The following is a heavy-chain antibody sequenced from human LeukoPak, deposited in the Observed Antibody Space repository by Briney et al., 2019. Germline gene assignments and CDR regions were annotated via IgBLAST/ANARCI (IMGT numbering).Heavy chain of an antibody. CDR1: GYSFTSYW. D-gene: IGHD3-22*01. V-gene: IGHV5-51*01. CDR2: ISPGDSDT. Sequence: GESLKISCKGSGYSFTSYWIDWVRQMPGKGLEWMGVISPGDSDTRYSPSFQGQVTISADKSISTAYLQWSSLKASDTAMYYCARHLDDSSGYYYRTMYYFDYWGQGTLVTVSS. J-gene: IGHJ4*02. CDR3: ARHLDDSSGYYYRTMYYFDY.